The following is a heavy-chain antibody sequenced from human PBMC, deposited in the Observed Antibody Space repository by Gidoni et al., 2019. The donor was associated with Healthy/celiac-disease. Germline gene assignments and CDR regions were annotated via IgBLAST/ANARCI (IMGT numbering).Heavy chain of an antibody. CDR2: IRSKAYGGTT. CDR1: GFTFGDYA. D-gene: IGHD3-16*01. V-gene: IGHV3-49*03. CDR3: TREGDVGAIDY. J-gene: IGHJ4*02. Sequence: EVQLVESGGGLVQPGRSLRLSCTASGFTFGDYAMSWFRQAPGKGLEWVGFIRSKAYGGTTEYAASVKGRFTISRDDSKSIAYLQMNSLKTEDTAVYYCTREGDVGAIDYWGQGTLVTVSS.